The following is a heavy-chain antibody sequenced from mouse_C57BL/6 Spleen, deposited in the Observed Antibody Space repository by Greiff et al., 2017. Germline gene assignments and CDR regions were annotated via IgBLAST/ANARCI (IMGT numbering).Heavy chain of an antibody. V-gene: IGHV2-2*01. CDR3: ASTTAQYYYAMGY. D-gene: IGHD1-2*01. J-gene: IGHJ4*01. CDR1: GFSLTSYG. Sequence: QVQLQQSGPGLVQPSQSLSITCTASGFSLTSYGVHWVRQSPGKGLEWLGVICSGGSTDYYAAFISRPSISKDNSKSQIFFTMNSLQADETAIYYCASTTAQYYYAMGYWGQGTSVTVSS. CDR2: ICSGGST.